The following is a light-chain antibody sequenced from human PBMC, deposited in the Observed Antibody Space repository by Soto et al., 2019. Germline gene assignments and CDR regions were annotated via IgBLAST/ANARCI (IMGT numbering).Light chain of an antibody. CDR3: QQYNNWPFS. CDR2: DVS. V-gene: IGKV3-15*01. CDR1: QGVTTN. J-gene: IGKJ5*01. Sequence: EILMTQSPASLSVSPGERVTLSCRAGQGVTTNFAWYQQKSGQSPRLLIYDVSTRATGVPARLSGTGSETDFTITISGMKYEDSEVYLCQQYNNWPFSFGQGTRLEI.